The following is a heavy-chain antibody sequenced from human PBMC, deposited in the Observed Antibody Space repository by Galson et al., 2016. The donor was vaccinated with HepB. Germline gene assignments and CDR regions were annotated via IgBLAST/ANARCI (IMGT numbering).Heavy chain of an antibody. CDR2: IYYGVST. J-gene: IGHJ5*02. CDR1: GGSISSYF. D-gene: IGHD3-3*02. CDR3: ASHFAGWFDP. V-gene: IGHV4-59*01. Sequence: SETLSLTCTVSGGSISSYFWSWIRQPPGKGLEWIAYIYYGVSTNYNPSLKSRVTISVDTSKNQFSLRLSSVTAADTAVYYCASHFAGWFDPWGQGTLVTVSS.